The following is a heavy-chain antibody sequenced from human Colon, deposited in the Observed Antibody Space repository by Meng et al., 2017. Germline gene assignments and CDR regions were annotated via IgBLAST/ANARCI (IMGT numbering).Heavy chain of an antibody. D-gene: IGHD2-2*01. CDR3: ARVRCTSARCDGLYGMDD. CDR1: GYIFTNYA. J-gene: IGHJ6*02. CDR2: INTYSGNP. Sequence: ASVKVSCKASGYIFTNYAMKWGRQAPGQGLEWLGWINTYSGNPTYAQVFTGRFVLLLDTSVSTAYLQISGLKSEDTAMYYCARVRCTSARCDGLYGMDDWGQGTTVTVSS. V-gene: IGHV7-4-1*02.